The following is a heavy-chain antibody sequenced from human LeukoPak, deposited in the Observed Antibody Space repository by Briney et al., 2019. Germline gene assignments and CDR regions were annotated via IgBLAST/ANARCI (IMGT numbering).Heavy chain of an antibody. V-gene: IGHV4-30-4*08. CDR2: NYYSGST. CDR3: ATGGSRSYNWFDP. D-gene: IGHD1-26*01. J-gene: IGHJ5*02. Sequence: PSQTLSLTCTVSGGSISSGDYYWGWNRQPPGRGREWIVYNYYSGSTYNNPSLKSRITITVYTTKNQFSLKLSSVTAADTAVYYCATGGSRSYNWFDPWGQGTLVTVSS. CDR1: GGSISSGDYY.